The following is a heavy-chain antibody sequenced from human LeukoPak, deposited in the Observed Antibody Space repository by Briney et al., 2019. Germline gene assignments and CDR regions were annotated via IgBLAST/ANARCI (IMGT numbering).Heavy chain of an antibody. V-gene: IGHV3-72*01. D-gene: IGHD1-26*01. CDR2: TRNEANIYTT. J-gene: IGHJ3*02. Sequence: GGSLRLSCAASGFTFSSYAMSWVRQAPGKGLEWVGRTRNEANIYTTKYAASVKGRFTISRDDSKNSLYLQMNSLKTEDTAVYYCASPVGATTVRAFDIWGQGTMVTASS. CDR3: ASPVGATTVRAFDI. CDR1: GFTFSSYA.